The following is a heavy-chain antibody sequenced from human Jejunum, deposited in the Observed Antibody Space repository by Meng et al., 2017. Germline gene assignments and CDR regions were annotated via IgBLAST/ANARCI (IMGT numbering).Heavy chain of an antibody. CDR3: AREVWATTMVDY. CDR1: GGSVSSGSSY. Sequence: SETLSLTCTVSGGSVSSGSSYWTWIRQPPGKGLEWIGYIYNNGRTNYNPSVKSRVTISLDTSKNKFSLKLTSVTAADTAVYYCAREVWATTMVDYWGHGTLVTVSS. V-gene: IGHV4-61*01. CDR2: IYNNGRT. J-gene: IGHJ4*01. D-gene: IGHD1/OR15-1a*01.